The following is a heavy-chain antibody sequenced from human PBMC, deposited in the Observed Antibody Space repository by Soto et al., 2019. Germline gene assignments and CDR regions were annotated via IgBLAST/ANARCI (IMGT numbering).Heavy chain of an antibody. Sequence: GGSLRLSCAASGFTFSSYAMHWVRRAPGKGLEYVSAISSNGGSTYYADSVKGRFTISRDNSKNTLYLQMGSLRAEDMAVYYCARNSRNYYDSSGPLDYWGQGTLVTVSS. V-gene: IGHV3-64*02. CDR2: ISSNGGST. D-gene: IGHD3-22*01. CDR1: GFTFSSYA. J-gene: IGHJ4*02. CDR3: ARNSRNYYDSSGPLDY.